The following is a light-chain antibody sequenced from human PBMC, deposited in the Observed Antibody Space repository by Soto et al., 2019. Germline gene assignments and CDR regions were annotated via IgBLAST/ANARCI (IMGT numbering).Light chain of an antibody. Sequence: IVLTQSPATLSLSPGERATLSCRASQGVRSYLAWYQQQPGQAPRLLIYDASNRATGIPARFSGSGSGTDFTLTISSLEPEDFAVYYCQQRSNWLTFGGGTKVEIK. CDR2: DAS. J-gene: IGKJ4*01. CDR3: QQRSNWLT. V-gene: IGKV3-11*01. CDR1: QGVRSY.